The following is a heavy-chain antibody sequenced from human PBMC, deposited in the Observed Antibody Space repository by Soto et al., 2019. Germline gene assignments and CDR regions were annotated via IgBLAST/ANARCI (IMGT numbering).Heavy chain of an antibody. Sequence: SETLSLTCAVYGGSFSGYYWSWIRQPPGKGLEWIGEINHSGSTNYNPSLKSRVTISVDTSKNQFSLKLSSVTAADTAVCYCARGEGSGYFDYWGQGTLVTVSS. D-gene: IGHD3-10*01. J-gene: IGHJ4*02. CDR1: GGSFSGYY. V-gene: IGHV4-34*01. CDR3: ARGEGSGYFDY. CDR2: INHSGST.